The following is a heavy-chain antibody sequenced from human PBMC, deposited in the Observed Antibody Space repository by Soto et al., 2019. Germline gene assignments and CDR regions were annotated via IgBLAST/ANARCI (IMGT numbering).Heavy chain of an antibody. CDR1: GFTFGDFA. CDR2: IRGKAYGGTT. Sequence: GGSLRLSCTASGFTFGDFAMSWFRQAPGKGLEWVGFIRGKAYGGTTEYAASVKGRFTISRDDSKSIAYLQMNSLKTEDTAVYYCISFVQVAGFSYNEMVSRGEAPPVT. D-gene: IGHD1-1*01. V-gene: IGHV3-49*03. CDR3: ISFVQVAGFSYNEMVS. J-gene: IGHJ6*02.